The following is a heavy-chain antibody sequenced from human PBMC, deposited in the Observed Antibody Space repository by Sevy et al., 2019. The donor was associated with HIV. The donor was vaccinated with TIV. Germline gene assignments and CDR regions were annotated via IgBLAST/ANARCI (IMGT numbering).Heavy chain of an antibody. CDR2: ISYDGSNK. D-gene: IGHD3-3*01. V-gene: IGHV3-30-3*01. Sequence: GGSLRLSCAASGFTFSSYAMHWVRQAPGKGLEWVAVISYDGSNKYYADSVKGRFTISRDNSKNTLYLQMNSLRAEDTAGYYCAREASITIFGVAHPADYYYGMDVWGQGTTVTVSS. J-gene: IGHJ6*02. CDR3: AREASITIFGVAHPADYYYGMDV. CDR1: GFTFSSYA.